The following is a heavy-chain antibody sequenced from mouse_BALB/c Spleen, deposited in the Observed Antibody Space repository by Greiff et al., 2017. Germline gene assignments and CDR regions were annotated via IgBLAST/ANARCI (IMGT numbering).Heavy chain of an antibody. Sequence: EVQLQESGPGLVKPSQSLSLTCSVTGYSITSGYYWNWIRQFPGNKLEWMGYISYDGSNNYNPSLKNRISITRDTSKNQFFLKLNSVTTEDTATYYCARGGLRRDFDVWGAGTTVTVSS. CDR3: ARGGLRRDFDV. CDR2: ISYDGSN. D-gene: IGHD2-4*01. J-gene: IGHJ1*01. V-gene: IGHV3-6*02. CDR1: GYSITSGYY.